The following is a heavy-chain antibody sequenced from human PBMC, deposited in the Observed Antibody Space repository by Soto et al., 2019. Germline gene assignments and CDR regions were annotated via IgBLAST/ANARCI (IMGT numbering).Heavy chain of an antibody. D-gene: IGHD2-15*01. V-gene: IGHV1-69*01. CDR1: GVTFSSYA. CDR3: ARSQGGSSSLDIYYYYYYGMDV. Sequence: QVQLVQSGAEVKKPGSSVKVSCKAPGVTFSSYAISWVRQAPGQGLEWMGGIIPICGTAKYAQKFQGRVTITADESTSTGYMELSSLRSEDTAVYYCARSQGGSSSLDIYYYYYYGMDVWGQGTTVTVSS. J-gene: IGHJ6*02. CDR2: IIPICGTA.